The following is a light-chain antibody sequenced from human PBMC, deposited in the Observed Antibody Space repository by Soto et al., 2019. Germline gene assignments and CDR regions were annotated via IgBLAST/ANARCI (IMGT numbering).Light chain of an antibody. CDR3: QQHNSYPLT. Sequence: DIQLTQSPSFLSASVGDRVTITCRASQGISSYLAWYQQKPAKAPKLLIYAASTLQGGVPSRFSGSGSGTEFTLTISSLQPEDFATYYCQQHNSYPLTFGGGTKVEIK. CDR1: QGISSY. J-gene: IGKJ4*01. CDR2: AAS. V-gene: IGKV1-9*01.